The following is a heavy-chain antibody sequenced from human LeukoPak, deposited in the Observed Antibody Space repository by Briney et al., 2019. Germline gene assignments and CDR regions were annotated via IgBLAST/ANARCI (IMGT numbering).Heavy chain of an antibody. Sequence: ASVTVSFKASGYTFTSYDINWVRQATGQALEWMGWMNPSSGNTGYAQKFPGRVTITRNTSISKAYMELSSLRSEDTAVYYCARGDPYRNSFDYWGQGTLVTVSS. CDR1: GYTFTSYD. J-gene: IGHJ4*02. CDR2: MNPSSGNT. D-gene: IGHD4-11*01. V-gene: IGHV1-8*03. CDR3: ARGDPYRNSFDY.